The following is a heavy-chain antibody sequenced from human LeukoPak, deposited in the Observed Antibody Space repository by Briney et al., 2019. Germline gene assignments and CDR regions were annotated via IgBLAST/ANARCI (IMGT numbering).Heavy chain of an antibody. D-gene: IGHD3-10*01. Sequence: SGGSLRLSCAASGFTFSSYEMNWVRQAPGKGLEWVSYISSSGSTIYYADSVKGRFTISRDNAKNSLYLQMNSLRAEDTAVYYCARDNGWFGELHYYYYYYMDVWGKGTTATVSS. J-gene: IGHJ6*03. CDR3: ARDNGWFGELHYYYYYYMDV. CDR2: ISSSGSTI. V-gene: IGHV3-48*03. CDR1: GFTFSSYE.